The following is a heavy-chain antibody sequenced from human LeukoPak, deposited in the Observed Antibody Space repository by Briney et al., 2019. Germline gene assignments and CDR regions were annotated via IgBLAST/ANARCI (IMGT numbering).Heavy chain of an antibody. V-gene: IGHV4-59*11. Sequence: SETLSLTCTVSVGSIRSHYWRWIRQPPGKGLEWIGDIYYSGSTSYNSSLKSRVTISVDTSKNQFSLKLSSVTAADTAVYYCARMYYYGSGSYHDRGNYGMDVWGQGTTVTVSS. CDR1: VGSIRSHY. D-gene: IGHD3-10*01. CDR2: IYYSGST. CDR3: ARMYYYGSGSYHDRGNYGMDV. J-gene: IGHJ6*02.